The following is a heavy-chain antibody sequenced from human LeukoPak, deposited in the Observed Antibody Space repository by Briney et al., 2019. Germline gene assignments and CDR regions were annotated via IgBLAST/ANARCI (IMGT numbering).Heavy chain of an antibody. V-gene: IGHV3-23*01. CDR3: AKGGYSSGWYSDRGGHFDY. J-gene: IGHJ4*02. CDR2: ISGSGGST. Sequence: GGSLRLSCAASGFTFSSYAISWVRQAPGKGREWVSAISGSGGSTYYADSVKGRFTISRDNSKNTLYLQMNSLRAEDTAVYYCAKGGYSSGWYSDRGGHFDYWGQGTLVTVSS. CDR1: GFTFSSYA. D-gene: IGHD6-19*01.